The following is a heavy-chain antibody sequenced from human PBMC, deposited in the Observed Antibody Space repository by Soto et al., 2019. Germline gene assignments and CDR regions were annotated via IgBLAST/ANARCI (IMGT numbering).Heavy chain of an antibody. Sequence: EVQLLESGGGLVQPGGSLRLSCAASGFTFSSYAMSWVRQAPGKGLEWVSAISGSGGSTYYADSVKGRFTISRDNSKNPLCLHRNSLRAEDTAVYYCAQGSRAVESPFDYWGQGALVTVSS. CDR3: AQGSRAVESPFDY. CDR2: ISGSGGST. V-gene: IGHV3-23*01. CDR1: GFTFSSYA. D-gene: IGHD6-19*01. J-gene: IGHJ4*02.